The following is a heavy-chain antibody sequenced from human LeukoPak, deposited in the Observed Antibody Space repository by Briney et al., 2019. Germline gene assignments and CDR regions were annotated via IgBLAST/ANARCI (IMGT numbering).Heavy chain of an antibody. J-gene: IGHJ4*02. CDR2: VNGDGSST. Sequence: GGSLRLSCAASGFTFSTYWMHWVRQAPGKGLVWVSRVNGDGSSTNYADSVKGRFAISRDNAKNTLYLQMNSLRAEDTAVYYCARDGIAAVDFDYWGQGILVTVPS. CDR3: ARDGIAAVDFDY. V-gene: IGHV3-74*01. D-gene: IGHD6-13*01. CDR1: GFTFSTYW.